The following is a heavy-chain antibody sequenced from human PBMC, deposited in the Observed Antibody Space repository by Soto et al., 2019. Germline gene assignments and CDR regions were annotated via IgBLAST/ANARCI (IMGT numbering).Heavy chain of an antibody. D-gene: IGHD2-2*02. V-gene: IGHV2-70*01. Sequence: SGPTLVKPTQTLTLTCTFSGFSLSTSGMCVSWIRQPPGKALEWLALIDWDDDKYYSTSLKTRLTISKDTSKNQVVLTMTNMDPVDTATYYCARMAPIAPGVGYYYYYGMDVWGQGTTVTVSS. CDR1: GFSLSTSGMC. CDR2: IDWDDDK. J-gene: IGHJ6*02. CDR3: ARMAPIAPGVGYYYYYGMDV.